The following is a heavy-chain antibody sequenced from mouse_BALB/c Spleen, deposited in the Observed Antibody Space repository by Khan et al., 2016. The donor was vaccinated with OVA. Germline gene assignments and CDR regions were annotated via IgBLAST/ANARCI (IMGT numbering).Heavy chain of an antibody. CDR3: AGWPRGY. V-gene: IGHV14-3*02. J-gene: IGHJ2*01. D-gene: IGHD2-3*01. CDR2: IDPANGNT. Sequence: VQLKQSGAELVKPGASVKLSCTASGFNIKDNYMHWVKQRPEQGLEWIGRIDPANGNTEYDPKFQGKATITADTSSNTAYLQLSSLPSEDTAVPNCAGWPRGYWGRGTTLTVSA. CDR1: GFNIKDNY.